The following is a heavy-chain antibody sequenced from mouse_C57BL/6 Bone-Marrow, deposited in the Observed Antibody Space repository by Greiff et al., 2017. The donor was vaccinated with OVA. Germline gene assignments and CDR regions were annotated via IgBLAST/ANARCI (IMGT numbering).Heavy chain of an antibody. Sequence: EVKLLESGGDLVKPGGSLKLSCAASGFTFRSYGMSWVRQTPDKRLEWVATISSGGGYTYYPDSVKGRYTISRDNAKNTLYLQMSSLKSEDTAMYYCATPVYDYGEGYYAMDYWGQGTSVTVSS. CDR1: GFTFRSYG. CDR3: ATPVYDYGEGYYAMDY. D-gene: IGHD2-4*01. CDR2: ISSGGGYT. V-gene: IGHV5-6*01. J-gene: IGHJ4*01.